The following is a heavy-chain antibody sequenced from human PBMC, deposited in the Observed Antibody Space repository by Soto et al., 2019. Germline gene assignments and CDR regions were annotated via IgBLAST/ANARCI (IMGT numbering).Heavy chain of an antibody. CDR1: GYTLTELS. Sequence: ASVKVSCKVSGYTLTELSMHWVRQAPGKGLEWMGGFDPEDGETIYAQKFQGRVTMTEDTSTDTAYMELSSLRSEDTAVYYCATHIPYYYDSSGYYHLVDYWGQGTLVTVSS. D-gene: IGHD3-22*01. J-gene: IGHJ4*02. CDR2: FDPEDGET. V-gene: IGHV1-24*01. CDR3: ATHIPYYYDSSGYYHLVDY.